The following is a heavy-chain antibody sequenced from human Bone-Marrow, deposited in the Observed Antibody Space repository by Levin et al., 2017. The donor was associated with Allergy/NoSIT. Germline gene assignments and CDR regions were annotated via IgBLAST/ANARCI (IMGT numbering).Heavy chain of an antibody. V-gene: IGHV1-2*06. D-gene: IGHD6-13*01. Sequence: ASVKVSCRASGYTFTDYYMHWVRQAPGQGLEWMGRINPDRGVTNYAQKFYGRVTMTGDTSISTAYMELSSLRSDDTAVYYCARDPGIAAAGSYFHHWGHGTLVTVSS. CDR2: INPDRGVT. CDR1: GYTFTDYY. J-gene: IGHJ1*01. CDR3: ARDPGIAAAGSYFHH.